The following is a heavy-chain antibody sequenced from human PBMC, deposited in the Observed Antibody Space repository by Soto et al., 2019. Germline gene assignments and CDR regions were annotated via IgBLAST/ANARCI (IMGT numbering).Heavy chain of an antibody. CDR2: ISYDGSNK. V-gene: IGHV3-30*18. D-gene: IGHD1-26*01. CDR3: AKGGASLVGAIPD. CDR1: GFTFSSYG. J-gene: IGHJ4*02. Sequence: QVQLVESGGGVVQPGRSLRLSCAASGFTFSSYGMHWVRQAPGKGLEWVAVISYDGSNKYYADSVKGRFTISRDNSKNTLYLQMNSLRAEDTAVYYCAKGGASLVGAIPDWGQGTLVTVSS.